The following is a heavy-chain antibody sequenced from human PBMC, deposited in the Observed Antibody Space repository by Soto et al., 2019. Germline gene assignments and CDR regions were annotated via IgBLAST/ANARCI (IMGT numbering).Heavy chain of an antibody. CDR3: AKDFNRIWSGYLEY. V-gene: IGHV3-30*18. D-gene: IGHD3-3*01. J-gene: IGHJ4*02. CDR1: GFTFSSYG. CDR2: ISYDGSEK. Sequence: GGSLRLSCXASGFTFSSYGMHWVRQAPGKGLEWVALISYDGSEKKYGDSVKGRFTIFRDNSKNTLYLQMDSLRPEDTAAYYCAKDFNRIWSGYLEYWGQGTLVTVSS.